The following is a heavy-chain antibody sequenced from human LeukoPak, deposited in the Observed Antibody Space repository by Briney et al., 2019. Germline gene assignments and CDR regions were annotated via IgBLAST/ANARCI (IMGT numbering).Heavy chain of an antibody. V-gene: IGHV3-48*01. CDR2: ISSSSSTI. CDR3: ARGRGQLLLGGDAFDI. D-gene: IGHD2-2*01. CDR1: GFTFSSYS. J-gene: IGHJ3*02. Sequence: GESLKISCAASGFTFSSYSMNWVRQAPGKGLEWVSYISSSSSTIYYADSVKGRFTISRDNAKNSLYLQMNSLRAEDTAVYYCARGRGQLLLGGDAFDIWGQGQWSPSLQ.